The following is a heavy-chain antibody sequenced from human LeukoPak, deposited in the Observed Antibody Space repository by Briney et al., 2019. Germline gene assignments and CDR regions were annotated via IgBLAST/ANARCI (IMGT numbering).Heavy chain of an antibody. D-gene: IGHD3-10*01. CDR3: GRDVVLGSGSVDY. CDR2: IRPDGRET. J-gene: IGHJ4*02. CDR1: GFTFTNHW. Sequence: PGGSLRLSCAASGFTFTNHWMHWVRQAPGKGLEWVSRIRPDGRETNHAGSVKGRFTISRDNAKNTLYLQMNSLGDEDTAVYYCGRDVVLGSGSVDYWGQGVLVTVSS. V-gene: IGHV3-74*01.